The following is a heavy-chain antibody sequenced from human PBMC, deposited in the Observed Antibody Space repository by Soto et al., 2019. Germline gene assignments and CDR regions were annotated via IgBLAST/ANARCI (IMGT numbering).Heavy chain of an antibody. CDR1: GFTFSDYY. Sequence: GGSLRLSCAASGFTFSDYYMSWIRQAPGKGLEWVSYISSSGNTIQYADSVKGRFTISRDNAKNSLYLQMNSLRAEDTAVYYCGRRPVSSYYYYYMDVWGKGTTVTVSS. V-gene: IGHV3-11*01. D-gene: IGHD2-8*01. CDR2: ISSSGNTI. CDR3: GRRPVSSYYYYYMDV. J-gene: IGHJ6*03.